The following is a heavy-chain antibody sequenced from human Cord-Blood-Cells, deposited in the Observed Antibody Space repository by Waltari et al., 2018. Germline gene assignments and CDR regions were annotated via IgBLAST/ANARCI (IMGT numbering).Heavy chain of an antibody. CDR2: IYYSGST. CDR1: GGSISSSSYY. V-gene: IGHV4-39*01. D-gene: IGHD3-10*01. J-gene: IGHJ3*02. CDR3: ARQLWFGELLFDAFDI. Sequence: QLQLHESGPGLVKPSETLSLTCTVSGGSISSSSYYWGWIRQPPGKGLDGIGSIYYSGSTYYNPSLKSRVTISVDTSKKQFSLKLSSVTAADAAVYYCARQLWFGELLFDAFDIWGQGTMVTVSS.